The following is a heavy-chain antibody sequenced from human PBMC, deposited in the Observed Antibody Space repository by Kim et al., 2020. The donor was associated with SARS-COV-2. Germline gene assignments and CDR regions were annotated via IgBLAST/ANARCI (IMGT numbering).Heavy chain of an antibody. J-gene: IGHJ3*02. CDR1: GFTFSAYD. CDR3: VRDRMGGAFDM. Sequence: GGSLRLSCATSGFTFSAYDMNWVRQAPGKGLEWLSFITKRSTTIYYAASVEGRFTISRDDAKNSLFLQIKTLRDEDTALYYCVRDRMGGAFDMWGQGTM. D-gene: IGHD3-16*01. V-gene: IGHV3-48*02. CDR2: ITKRSTTI.